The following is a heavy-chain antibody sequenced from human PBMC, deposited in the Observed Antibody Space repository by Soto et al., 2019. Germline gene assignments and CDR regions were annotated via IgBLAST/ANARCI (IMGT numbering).Heavy chain of an antibody. J-gene: IGHJ4*02. CDR2: ISNGGGT. D-gene: IGHD4-17*01. CDR3: ARRGYGGNFGSFDN. V-gene: IGHV4-59*08. Sequence: QVQLQESGPGLVKPSETLSLTCTVSGISISSYSWSWIRQPPGKGLEWIGEISNGGGTNYHPSLKSRVTISVDTSKSHLALKLSSVTSADTAVYYCARRGYGGNFGSFDNWGQGTLVTVSS. CDR1: GISISSYS.